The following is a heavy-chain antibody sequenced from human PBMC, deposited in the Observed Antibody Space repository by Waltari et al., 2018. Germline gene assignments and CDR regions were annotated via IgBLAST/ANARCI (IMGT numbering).Heavy chain of an antibody. CDR2: IYYSGST. Sequence: QVQLQESGPGLVKPSETLSLTCTVSGGSISSYYWSWIRQPPGKGLEWIGYIYYSGSTNYNPSLKSRVTISVDTSKNQVSLKLSSGTAADTAVYYCASSPLVAATSFDYWGQGTLVTVSS. J-gene: IGHJ4*02. CDR1: GGSISSYY. CDR3: ASSPLVAATSFDY. V-gene: IGHV4-59*01. D-gene: IGHD2-15*01.